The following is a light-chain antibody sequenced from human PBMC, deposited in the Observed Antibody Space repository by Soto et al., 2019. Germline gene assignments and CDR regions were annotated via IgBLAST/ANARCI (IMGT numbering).Light chain of an antibody. J-gene: IGKJ5*01. CDR1: QGVSTN. CDR2: AVS. CDR3: HHYNTARMT. Sequence: DIVMTQSPSTLSVSLEERAALTCRAGQGVSTNLAWYQQKSGQSPRLLIYAVSIRETGVPSRFSGTGSETDFTLTIRGLQSGDAAAYYCHHYNTARMTFGQGTRLEIK. V-gene: IGKV3-15*01.